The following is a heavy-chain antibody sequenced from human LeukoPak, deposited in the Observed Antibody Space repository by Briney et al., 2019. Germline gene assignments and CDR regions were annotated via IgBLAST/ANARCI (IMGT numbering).Heavy chain of an antibody. Sequence: TLSLTCTVSGGSISSGGNYWSWIRRHPGKGLEWIGYIYYSGRTFYNPSLKSRVTISVATFRNQFSLKLSSVTAADTAVYYCARDGGGAVAGTFGYWGQGTLVTVSS. CDR2: IYYSGRT. V-gene: IGHV4-31*03. CDR3: ARDGGGAVAGTFGY. D-gene: IGHD6-19*01. CDR1: GGSISSGGNY. J-gene: IGHJ4*02.